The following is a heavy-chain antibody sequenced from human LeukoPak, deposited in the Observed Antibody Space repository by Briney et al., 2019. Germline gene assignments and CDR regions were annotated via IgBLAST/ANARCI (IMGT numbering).Heavy chain of an antibody. D-gene: IGHD6-13*01. CDR2: ISGSGGST. Sequence: GGSLRLSCAASGFTFSSYAMSWVRQAPGKGLEWVSAISGSGGSTYYADSVKGRFTISRDSSKNTLYLQMNSLRAEDTAVYYCAKTPLAAAGTLPFDYWGQGTLVTVSS. CDR3: AKTPLAAAGTLPFDY. V-gene: IGHV3-23*01. J-gene: IGHJ4*02. CDR1: GFTFSSYA.